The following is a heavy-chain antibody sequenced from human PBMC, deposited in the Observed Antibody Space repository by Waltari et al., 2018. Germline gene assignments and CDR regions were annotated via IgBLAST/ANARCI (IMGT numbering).Heavy chain of an antibody. Sequence: QVQPVESGGGVVQPGGSLRLSCAASGFTFSSYGMHWVRQAPGKGLEWVAFILSDGSNKFYAASVKGRFTISRDNSKNTLYLQVNSLRAEDTAVYYCAKDRRIVGVPGGGFDPWGQGTLVTVSS. J-gene: IGHJ5*02. CDR3: AKDRRIVGVPGGGFDP. CDR1: GFTFSSYG. CDR2: ILSDGSNK. D-gene: IGHD1-26*01. V-gene: IGHV3-30*02.